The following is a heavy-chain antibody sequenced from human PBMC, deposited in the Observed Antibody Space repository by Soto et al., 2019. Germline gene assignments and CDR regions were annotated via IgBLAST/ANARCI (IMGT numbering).Heavy chain of an antibody. CDR1: GFIFSNNG. Sequence: PGGSLRLSCEGSGFIFSNNGMHWVRQAPGKGLEWVAFMSYDGSAKFLADSVKGRFSISRDNDKNLVYLQMDSLRAEDTTVYYCARDPPLSVLVVVATDDFWGQGTLVTVSS. J-gene: IGHJ4*02. CDR2: MSYDGSAK. D-gene: IGHD2-21*01. V-gene: IGHV3-30*12. CDR3: ARDPPLSVLVVVATDDF.